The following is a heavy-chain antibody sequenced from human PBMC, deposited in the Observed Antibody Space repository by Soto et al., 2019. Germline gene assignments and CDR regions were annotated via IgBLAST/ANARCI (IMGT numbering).Heavy chain of an antibody. Sequence: ASVKVSCKASGYTFTSYYMHWVRQAPVQGLEWMGIINPSGGSTSYAQKFQGRVTMTRDTSTSTVYMELSSLRSEDTAVYYCARDLYDIVVVPAAMVAFGAFDIWGQGTMVTVSS. CDR2: INPSGGST. CDR3: ARDLYDIVVVPAAMVAFGAFDI. D-gene: IGHD2-2*01. V-gene: IGHV1-46*01. CDR1: GYTFTSYY. J-gene: IGHJ3*02.